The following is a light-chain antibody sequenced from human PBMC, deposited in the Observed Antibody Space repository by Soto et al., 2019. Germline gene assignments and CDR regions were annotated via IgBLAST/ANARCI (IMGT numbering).Light chain of an antibody. CDR2: AAS. CDR1: QGIRND. CDR3: LQHNSDPWT. V-gene: IGKV1-17*01. J-gene: IGKJ1*01. Sequence: DIQMTQSPSSLSASVGDRVTITCRARQGIRNDLGWYQQKPSKAPKRLIYAASSLQSGVPSRFRVSGSGTVCTLTISSLQPEDVATYYCLQHNSDPWTFGQGTKVEIK.